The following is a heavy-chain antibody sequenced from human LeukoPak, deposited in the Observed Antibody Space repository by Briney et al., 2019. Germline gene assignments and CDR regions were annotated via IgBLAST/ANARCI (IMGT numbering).Heavy chain of an antibody. CDR2: IYYSGST. D-gene: IGHD6-19*01. V-gene: IGHV4-31*03. CDR1: GGSISSGGYY. CDR3: ARGGSSGWYLDY. Sequence: SETLSLTCTVSGGSISSGGYYWSWIRQHPGKGLEWIGYIYYSGSTYYNPSLKSRVTLSVDTSKNQFSLKLSSVTAADTAVYYCARGGSSGWYLDYWGQGTLVTVSS. J-gene: IGHJ4*02.